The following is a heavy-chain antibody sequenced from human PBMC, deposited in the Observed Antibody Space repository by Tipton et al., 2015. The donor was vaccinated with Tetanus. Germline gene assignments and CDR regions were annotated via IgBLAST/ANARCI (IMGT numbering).Heavy chain of an antibody. D-gene: IGHD3-22*01. V-gene: IGHV4-4*02. CDR3: ARRDYSDSSVDN. CDR2: IYHSGST. Sequence: TLSLTCAVSGGSISDTNWWTWVRQPPGKGLEWIGEIYHSGSTNYNPSLKSRVTIYVDTSKKQFSLRLSSVTAADTAVYYCARRDYSDSSVDNWGQGTLVTVSS. J-gene: IGHJ4*02. CDR1: GGSISDTNW.